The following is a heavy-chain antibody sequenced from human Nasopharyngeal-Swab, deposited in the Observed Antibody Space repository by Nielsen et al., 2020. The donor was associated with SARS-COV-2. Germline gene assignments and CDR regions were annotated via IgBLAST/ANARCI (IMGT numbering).Heavy chain of an antibody. V-gene: IGHV3-48*04. CDR3: ARESSVAGLTPLDY. Sequence: GGSLRLSCAASGFTFSSYSMNWVRQAPGKGLEWVSYISSSSSTIYYADSVKGRFTISRDNAKNSLYLQMNSLRAEDTAVYYCARESSVAGLTPLDYWGQGTLVTVSS. CDR2: ISSSSSTI. CDR1: GFTFSSYS. D-gene: IGHD6-19*01. J-gene: IGHJ4*02.